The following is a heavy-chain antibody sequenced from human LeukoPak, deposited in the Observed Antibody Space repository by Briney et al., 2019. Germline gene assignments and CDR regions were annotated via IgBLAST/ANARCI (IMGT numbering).Heavy chain of an antibody. D-gene: IGHD2-15*01. CDR3: AKDPAPFCSGGSCYVDY. CDR2: ISSSSSYI. Sequence: GGSLRLSCAASGFTFSSYSMNWVRQAPGKGLEWVSSISSSSSYIYYADSVKGRFTISRDNSKNTLDLQMNSLRAEDTAVYYCAKDPAPFCSGGSCYVDYWGQGTLVTVSS. CDR1: GFTFSSYS. V-gene: IGHV3-21*04. J-gene: IGHJ4*02.